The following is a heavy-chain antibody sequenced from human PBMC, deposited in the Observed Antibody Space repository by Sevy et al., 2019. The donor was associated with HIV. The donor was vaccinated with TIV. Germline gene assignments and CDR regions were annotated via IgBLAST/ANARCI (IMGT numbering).Heavy chain of an antibody. D-gene: IGHD1-26*01. J-gene: IGHJ4*02. V-gene: IGHV3-21*06. CDR1: GFTFSSYS. CDR3: ARGPPDGSYDYFDY. Sequence: GGSLRLSCAASGFTFSSYSMNWVRQAPGKGLEWVSAISGSSNYIYYAESVKGRFIIFRDNVKNTLYLQMNSLRADDTAVYYCARGPPDGSYDYFDYWGQGTLVTVSS. CDR2: ISGSSNYI.